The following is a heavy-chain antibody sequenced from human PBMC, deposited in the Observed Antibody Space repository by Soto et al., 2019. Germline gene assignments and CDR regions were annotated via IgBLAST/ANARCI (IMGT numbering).Heavy chain of an antibody. CDR2: IRSKAYGGTT. CDR1: GFTFGDYA. V-gene: IGHV3-49*04. D-gene: IGHD6-19*01. Sequence: QAGGSLRLSCTASGFTFGDYAMSRVRQAPGKGLEWVGFIRSKAYGGTTEYAASVKGRFTISRDDSKSIAYLQMNSLKTEDTAVYYCTSPGYSSGWPQGFDYWGQGTLVTVSS. CDR3: TSPGYSSGWPQGFDY. J-gene: IGHJ4*02.